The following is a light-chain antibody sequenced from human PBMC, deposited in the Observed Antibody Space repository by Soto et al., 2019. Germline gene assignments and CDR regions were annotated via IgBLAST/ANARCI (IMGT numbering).Light chain of an antibody. CDR1: QSVLYSSNNRNH. J-gene: IGKJ2*01. CDR2: WAS. CDR3: QQHFSPPFT. V-gene: IGKV4-1*01. Sequence: DIVMIQSPDSLAVSLGERATINCKSSQSVLYSSNNRNHLAWYQQKPGQPPKLLFYWASTRESGVPDRFSGSGSGTDFTLTISSLQAEDVAVYYCQQHFSPPFTFGQGTHLEIK.